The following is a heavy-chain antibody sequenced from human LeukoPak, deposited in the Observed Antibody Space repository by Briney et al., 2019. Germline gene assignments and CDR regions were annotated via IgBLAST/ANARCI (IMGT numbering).Heavy chain of an antibody. J-gene: IGHJ4*02. CDR3: ARGAGTPGIFDY. V-gene: IGHV1-2*02. Sequence: ASVKVSCKASGYTFISYYMHWVRQAPGQGLEWMGWINPKSGVTNYVQNFQGRVTMTRDTSNSTAYMELSSLRSDDTAVYFCARGAGTPGIFDYWGQGSLVTVSS. CDR2: INPKSGVT. CDR1: GYTFISYY.